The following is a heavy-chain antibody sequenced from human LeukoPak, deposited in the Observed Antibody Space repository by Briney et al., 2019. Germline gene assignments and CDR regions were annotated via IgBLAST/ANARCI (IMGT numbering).Heavy chain of an antibody. CDR1: GGSFSGYY. V-gene: IGHV4-34*01. J-gene: IGHJ4*02. CDR2: INHSGST. CDR3: ASTYCSSTSCSSLFDY. Sequence: SSETLSLTCAVYGGSFSGYYWSWIRQPPGKGLEWIGEINHSGSTNYNPSLKSRVTISVDTSKNQFSLKLSSVTAADTAVYYCASTYCSSTSCSSLFDYWGQGTLVTVSS. D-gene: IGHD2-2*01.